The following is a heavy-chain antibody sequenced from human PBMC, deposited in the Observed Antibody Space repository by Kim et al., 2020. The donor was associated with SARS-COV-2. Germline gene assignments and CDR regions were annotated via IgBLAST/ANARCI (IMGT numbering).Heavy chain of an antibody. CDR2: IYYSGST. CDR1: GGSISSSSYY. D-gene: IGHD5-12*01. CDR3: ARDLRMVATFDY. Sequence: SETLSLTCTVSGGSISSSSYYWGWIRQPPGKGLEWIGSIYYSGSTYYNPSLKSRVTISVDTSKNQFSLKLSSVTAADTAVYYCARDLRMVATFDYWGQGTLVTVSS. J-gene: IGHJ4*02. V-gene: IGHV4-39*07.